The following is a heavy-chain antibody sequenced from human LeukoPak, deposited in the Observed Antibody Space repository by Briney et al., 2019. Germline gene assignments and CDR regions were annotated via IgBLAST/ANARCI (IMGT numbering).Heavy chain of an antibody. V-gene: IGHV4-38-2*02. J-gene: IGHJ4*02. Sequence: SETLSLTCTVSGYPISSGYYWGWIRQPPGKGLEWIGSIYHSGSTYYNPSLKSRVTISVDTSKNQFSLKLSSVTAADTAVYYCASDSSGHNFDYWGQGTLVTVSS. CDR1: GYPISSGYY. D-gene: IGHD6-19*01. CDR2: IYHSGST. CDR3: ASDSSGHNFDY.